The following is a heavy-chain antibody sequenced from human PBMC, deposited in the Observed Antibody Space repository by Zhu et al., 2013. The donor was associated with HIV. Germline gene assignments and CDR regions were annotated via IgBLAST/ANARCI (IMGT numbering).Heavy chain of an antibody. CDR3: ARGRGIWGSYRRIFDY. CDR2: INHSGST. V-gene: IGHV4-34*01. D-gene: IGHD3-16*02. J-gene: IGHJ4*02. Sequence: QVQLQQWGAGLLKPSETLSLTCAVYGGSFSGYYWSWIRQPPGKGLEWIGEINHSGSTNYNPSLKSRVTISVDTSKNQFSLKLSSVTAADTAVYYCARGRGIWGSYRRIFDYWGQGTLVTVSS. CDR1: GGSFSGYY.